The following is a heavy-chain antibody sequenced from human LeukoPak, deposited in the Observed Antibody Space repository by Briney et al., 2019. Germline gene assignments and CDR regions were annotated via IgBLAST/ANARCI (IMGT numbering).Heavy chain of an antibody. CDR1: GGTFSSCA. J-gene: IGHJ5*02. CDR2: IIPIFGTA. Sequence: SVKVSCKASGGTFSSCAIGWVRQAPGQGLEWMGGIIPIFGTANYAQKFQGRVTITADESTSTAYMELSSLRSEDTAVYYCARSGRGAVAGTWFDPWGQGTLVTVSS. V-gene: IGHV1-69*13. D-gene: IGHD6-19*01. CDR3: ARSGRGAVAGTWFDP.